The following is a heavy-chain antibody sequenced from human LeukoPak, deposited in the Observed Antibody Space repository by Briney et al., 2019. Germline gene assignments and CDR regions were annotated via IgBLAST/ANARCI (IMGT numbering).Heavy chain of an antibody. CDR3: ARLGSRRIFDF. Sequence: SETLSLTCAVSSYSISSGYYWGWIRQPPGKGLEWIGSIYHSGSTYYNPYLKSRVTISVDTYKNESALKLSSGTAADSAVYCCARLGSRRIFDFWREGTLVTVS. CDR1: SYSISSGYY. D-gene: IGHD1-26*01. J-gene: IGHJ4*02. V-gene: IGHV4-38-2*01. CDR2: IYHSGST.